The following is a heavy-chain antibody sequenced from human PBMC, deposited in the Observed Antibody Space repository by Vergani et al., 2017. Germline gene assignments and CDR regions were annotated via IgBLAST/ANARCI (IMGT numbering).Heavy chain of an antibody. CDR3: ARDWLYYYDSSGPNWFDP. CDR2: INPNCGGT. D-gene: IGHD3-22*01. V-gene: IGHV1-2*02. Sequence: QVQLVQSGAEVKKPGASVKVSCKASGYTFTGYYMHWVRQAPGQGLEWMGWINPNCGGTNYAQKFQGRVTMTRDTSISTAYMELSRLRSDDTAVYYCARDWLYYYDSSGPNWFDPWGQGTLVTVSS. CDR1: GYTFTGYY. J-gene: IGHJ5*02.